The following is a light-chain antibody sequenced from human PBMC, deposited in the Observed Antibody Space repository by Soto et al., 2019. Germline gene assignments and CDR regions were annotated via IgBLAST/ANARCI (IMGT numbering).Light chain of an antibody. Sequence: QSALTQPTSVSGSTGESITIACTGTSSDVGGYDHVSWYQQHPGKAPKLMINDVNNRPSGVSNRFSGSKSGNTASLTISGLQAEDEADYYCSSYTSSSTLYVFGTGTKVTV. CDR2: DVN. CDR3: SSYTSSSTLYV. J-gene: IGLJ1*01. V-gene: IGLV2-14*03. CDR1: SSDVGGYDH.